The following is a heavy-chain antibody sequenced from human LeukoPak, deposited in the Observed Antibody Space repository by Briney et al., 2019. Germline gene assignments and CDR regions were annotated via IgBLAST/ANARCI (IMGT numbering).Heavy chain of an antibody. CDR2: IKEDGSDK. V-gene: IGHV3-7*01. Sequence: GGSLRLSCAASGFTFSRYWMAWVRQAPGKGLEWVANIKEDGSDKGFADSVKGRFTISRDNGKNSLYLQMNSLTVEDTAVYYCARDVVGALDFWGQGTPVTVSS. CDR1: GFTFSRYW. J-gene: IGHJ4*02. D-gene: IGHD3-22*01. CDR3: ARDVVGALDF.